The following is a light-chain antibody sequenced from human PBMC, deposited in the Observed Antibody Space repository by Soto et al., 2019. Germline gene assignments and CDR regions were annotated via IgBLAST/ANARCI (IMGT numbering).Light chain of an antibody. CDR3: QQRTNWPRT. CDR2: DAS. CDR1: QSVGTF. V-gene: IGKV3-11*01. J-gene: IGKJ2*01. Sequence: EIVLNKSPATLSLSPGERAILSCRASQSVGTFLAWYQQKPGQAPRLSLYDASNRATGIPARFISTESGTDFALTISSVEPEDFAVYYCQQRTNWPRTFGQGTKLYIK.